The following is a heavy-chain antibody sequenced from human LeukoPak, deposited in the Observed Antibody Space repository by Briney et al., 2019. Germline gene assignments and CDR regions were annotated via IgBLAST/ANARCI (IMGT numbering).Heavy chain of an antibody. V-gene: IGHV3-7*01. D-gene: IGHD3-22*01. CDR3: ARQTYYYDSSGYYLVDY. CDR1: GFTFSSYW. CDR2: IKQDGSEK. Sequence: AGGSLRLSCAASGFTFSSYWMSWVRQAPGKELEWVANIKQDGSEKYYVDSVKGRFTISRDNAKNSLYLQMNSLRAEDTAVYYCARQTYYYDSSGYYLVDYWGQGTLVTVSS. J-gene: IGHJ4*02.